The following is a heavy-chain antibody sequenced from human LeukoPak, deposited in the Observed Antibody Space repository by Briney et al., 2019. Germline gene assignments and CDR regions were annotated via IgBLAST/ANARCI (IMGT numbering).Heavy chain of an antibody. J-gene: IGHJ4*02. CDR1: GFTFSSYW. V-gene: IGHV3-74*01. CDR3: ARGRPHGNDY. Sequence: GGSLRLSCTASGFTFSSYWMNWVRQAPGKGLVWVSRIASDGSSTTYADSVKGRFSISRDDAKNTLYLQMNSLRVEDTAVYYCARGRPHGNDYWGQGTLVTVSS. D-gene: IGHD4-23*01. CDR2: IASDGSST.